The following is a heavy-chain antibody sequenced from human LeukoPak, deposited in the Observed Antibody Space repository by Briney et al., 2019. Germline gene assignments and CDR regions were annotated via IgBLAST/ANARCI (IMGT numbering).Heavy chain of an antibody. CDR3: ADYYYDSSDYVDY. CDR1: GGSFSGYY. J-gene: IGHJ4*02. D-gene: IGHD3-22*01. Sequence: SETLSLTCAVYGGSFSGYYWSWIRQPPGKGLERIGEINHSGSTNYNPSLKSRVTISVDTSKNQFSLKLSSVTAADTAVYYCADYYYDSSDYVDYWGQGTLVTVSS. CDR2: INHSGST. V-gene: IGHV4-34*01.